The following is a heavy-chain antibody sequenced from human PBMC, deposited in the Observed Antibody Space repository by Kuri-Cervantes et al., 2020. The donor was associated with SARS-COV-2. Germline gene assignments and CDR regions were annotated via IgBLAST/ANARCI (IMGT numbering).Heavy chain of an antibody. D-gene: IGHD5-18*01. CDR1: GGSFSGYY. J-gene: IGHJ4*02. CDR2: INHSGST. Sequence: ESLKISCAVYGGSFSGYYWSWIRQPPGKGLEWIGEINHSGSTNYNPSLKSRVTISVDTSKNQFSLKLSSVTAADTAVYYCARDNVDTAMGIDYWGQGTLVTVSS. V-gene: IGHV4-34*01. CDR3: ARDNVDTAMGIDY.